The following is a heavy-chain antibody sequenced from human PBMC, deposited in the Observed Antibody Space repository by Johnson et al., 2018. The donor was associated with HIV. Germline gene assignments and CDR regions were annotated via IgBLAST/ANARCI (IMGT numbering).Heavy chain of an antibody. V-gene: IGHV3-30*04. CDR2: ISFDGRNK. CDR1: GFTFSSYG. J-gene: IGHJ3*01. CDR3: VRDRSTYSGNYYGWDAFAL. D-gene: IGHD1-26*01. Sequence: QVQLVESGGGVVQPGKSLRLSCAASGFTFSSYGLHWVRQAPGKGLEWVAVISFDGRNKFYADSVKGRFTISRDNSKNTWYLQMNSLRAEDTAVYYCVRDRSTYSGNYYGWDAFALWGQGTMVTVSS.